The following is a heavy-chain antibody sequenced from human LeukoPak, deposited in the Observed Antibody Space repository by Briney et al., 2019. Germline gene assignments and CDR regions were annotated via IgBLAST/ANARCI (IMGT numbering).Heavy chain of an antibody. V-gene: IGHV4-39*07. Sequence: PSETLSLTCTVSGGSISSYYWGWIRQPPGKGLEWIGSIYNSGTTYSNRPLNSRVTISVDTSKDQCSLKLSAVTAADTAVYYCARDRGGDSSGYYPDVLDYWGQGTLVTVSS. CDR3: ARDRGGDSSGYYPDVLDY. J-gene: IGHJ4*02. CDR1: GGSISSYY. CDR2: IYNSGTT. D-gene: IGHD3-22*01.